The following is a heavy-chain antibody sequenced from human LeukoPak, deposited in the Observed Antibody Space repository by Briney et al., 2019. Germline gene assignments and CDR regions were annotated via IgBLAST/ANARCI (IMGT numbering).Heavy chain of an antibody. CDR2: INQDGSVK. D-gene: IGHD3-3*01. V-gene: IGHV3-7*01. Sequence: GGSLRLSCAASGFAFSTYWMDWGRQAPGEGLEWVGNINQDGSVKHYVDSVRGRFTISRDNARNSVYLQMSALRVEDTAVYYCTRDFVFWGQGSLVTASS. CDR1: GFAFSTYW. J-gene: IGHJ4*02. CDR3: TRDFVF.